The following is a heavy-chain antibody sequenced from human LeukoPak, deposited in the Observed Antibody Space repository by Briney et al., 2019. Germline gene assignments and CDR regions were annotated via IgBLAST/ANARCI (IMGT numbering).Heavy chain of an antibody. CDR3: ARDLGYCSSTSCLRNWFDP. D-gene: IGHD2-2*01. CDR1: GYTFTSYG. Sequence: GAPVKVSCKASGYTFTSYGISWVRQAPGQGLEWMGWISGYNGKTNYVQKLQGRVTLTTDTSTSTAYMELRSLRSDDTAVHYCARDLGYCSSTSCLRNWFDPWGQGTLVTVSS. J-gene: IGHJ5*02. CDR2: ISGYNGKT. V-gene: IGHV1-18*01.